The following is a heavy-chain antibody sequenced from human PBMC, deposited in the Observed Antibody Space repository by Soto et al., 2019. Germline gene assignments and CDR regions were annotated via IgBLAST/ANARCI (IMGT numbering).Heavy chain of an antibody. V-gene: IGHV3-33*01. Sequence: QVQLVESGGGVVQPGRSLRLSCAASGFTFSSYGMHWVRQAPGKGLEWVAVIWYDGSNKYYADSVKGRFTISRDNSKNTLYLQMNSLRAEDTAVYYCARDGREVQPKDVWGKGTTVTVSS. J-gene: IGHJ6*04. CDR2: IWYDGSNK. CDR1: GFTFSSYG. CDR3: ARDGREVQPKDV. D-gene: IGHD1-26*01.